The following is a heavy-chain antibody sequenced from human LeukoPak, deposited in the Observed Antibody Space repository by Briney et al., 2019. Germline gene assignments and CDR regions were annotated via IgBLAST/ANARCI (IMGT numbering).Heavy chain of an antibody. V-gene: IGHV4-38-2*01. CDR1: GYSISSGYY. CDR3: ARLILGITVTTPDY. J-gene: IGHJ4*02. Sequence: SETLSLTCAVSGYSISSGYYWGWIRPPPGKGLEWIGSIYHSGSTYYNPSLKSRVTISVDTSKNQFSLKLSSVTAADPAVYYCARLILGITVTTPDYWGQGTLVTVSS. D-gene: IGHD4-11*01. CDR2: IYHSGST.